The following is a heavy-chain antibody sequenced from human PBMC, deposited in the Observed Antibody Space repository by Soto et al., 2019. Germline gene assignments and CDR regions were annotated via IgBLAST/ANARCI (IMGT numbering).Heavy chain of an antibody. Sequence: QAQLQESGPGLVKPSETLSLTCTVSDGSVSSGSYYWTWIRQPPGKGLEWIGYIYSSGSTLYNPSLKSRVLISVDTSMDQFSLKLSSVTAADTAVYYCARDSLAFFDSWGQGTLVTVSS. D-gene: IGHD5-12*01. CDR1: DGSVSSGSYY. CDR2: IYSSGST. J-gene: IGHJ4*02. CDR3: ARDSLAFFDS. V-gene: IGHV4-61*01.